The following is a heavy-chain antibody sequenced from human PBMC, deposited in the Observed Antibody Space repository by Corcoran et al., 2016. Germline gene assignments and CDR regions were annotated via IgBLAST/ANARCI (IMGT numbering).Heavy chain of an antibody. CDR1: GYAFTGYY. CDR2: IKANSGGT. V-gene: IGHV1-2*02. Sequence: QVQLVQSGADVKKPGASVKVSCKASGYAFTGYYVQWVRQDPGQGPEWIGWIKANSGGTHYAQGFQGRVTMTRDTSISTAYMELSRLRSDDTAVYYCVRLLEGDYYFDYWGQGTQVTVSS. J-gene: IGHJ4*02. D-gene: IGHD2-21*02. CDR3: VRLLEGDYYFDY.